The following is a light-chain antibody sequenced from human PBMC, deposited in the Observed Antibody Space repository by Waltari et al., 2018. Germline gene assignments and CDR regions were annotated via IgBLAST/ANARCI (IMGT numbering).Light chain of an antibody. CDR2: GAS. V-gene: IGKV3-15*01. CDR1: QSVSSN. CDR3: QQYNNWPPPT. J-gene: IGKJ1*01. Sequence: EIVMTQSPATLSVSPGERATLSCRASQSVSSNLAWYQQKPGQAPRLLIYGASTRATGIPARFSGSGSGKEFTLTISSLQSEDFAVYYCQQYNNWPPPTFGQGTKVEIK.